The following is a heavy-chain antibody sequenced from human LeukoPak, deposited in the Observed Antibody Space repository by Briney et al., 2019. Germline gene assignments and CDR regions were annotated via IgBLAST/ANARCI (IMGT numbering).Heavy chain of an antibody. D-gene: IGHD6-13*01. Sequence: GESLKISCKGSGYSFTSYWIGWVRQMPGKGLEWMGIIYPGDSDTRYSPSFQGQVTISADKSISNAYLQWSSLKASDTAMYYCARQRRNGGIAASNDAFDIWGQGTMVTVSS. J-gene: IGHJ3*02. V-gene: IGHV5-51*01. CDR3: ARQRRNGGIAASNDAFDI. CDR2: IYPGDSDT. CDR1: GYSFTSYW.